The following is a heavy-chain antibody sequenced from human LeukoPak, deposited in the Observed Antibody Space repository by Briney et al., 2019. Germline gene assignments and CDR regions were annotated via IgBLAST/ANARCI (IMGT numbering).Heavy chain of an antibody. V-gene: IGHV4-4*02. Sequence: SGTLSLTCAVSGGSISSSNWWSWVRQPPGKGLEWIGEIYHSGSTNYNPSLKSRVTISVDKSKNQFSLKLSSVTAADTAVYYCARVGAARMVRGELQGPWFDPWGQGTLVTVSS. CDR1: GGSISSSNW. CDR3: ARVGAARMVRGELQGPWFDP. J-gene: IGHJ5*02. CDR2: IYHSGST. D-gene: IGHD3-10*01.